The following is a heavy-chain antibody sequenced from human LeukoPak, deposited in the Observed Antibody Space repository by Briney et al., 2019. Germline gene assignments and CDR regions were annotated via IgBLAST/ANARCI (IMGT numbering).Heavy chain of an antibody. CDR2: TNPNSGNT. D-gene: IGHD3-10*01. CDR3: ARSKRAASKWERVLLWFGDLDY. V-gene: IGHV1-8*01. Sequence: GASVKVSCKASGYTFTSYDINWVRQATGQGLEWMGWTNPNSGNTGYAQKFQGRVTMTRNTSISTAYMELSSLRSEDTAVYYCARSKRAASKWERVLLWFGDLDYWGQGTLVTVSS. CDR1: GYTFTSYD. J-gene: IGHJ4*02.